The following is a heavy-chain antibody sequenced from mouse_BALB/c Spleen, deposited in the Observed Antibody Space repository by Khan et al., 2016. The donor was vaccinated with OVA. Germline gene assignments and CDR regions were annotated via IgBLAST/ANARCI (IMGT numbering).Heavy chain of an antibody. CDR3: ASFMITEGYYAMDY. D-gene: IGHD2-4*01. CDR2: IWGGGST. Sequence: QVQLKESGPGLVAPSLSLSIACTVSGFSLTSYGVSWVRQPPGKGLEWLGVIWGGGSTNYHSALISRLSIIKDNSNSQVFLKLHSLQTDDTATYXGASFMITEGYYAMDYWGQGTSVTVSS. V-gene: IGHV2-3*01. J-gene: IGHJ4*01. CDR1: GFSLTSYG.